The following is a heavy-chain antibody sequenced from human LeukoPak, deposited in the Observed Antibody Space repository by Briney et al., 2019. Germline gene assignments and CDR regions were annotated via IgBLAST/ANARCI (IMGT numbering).Heavy chain of an antibody. J-gene: IGHJ4*02. CDR3: TRLPLDYCVDQ. D-gene: IGHD3-16*01. CDR1: GDSISTPSYW. CDR2: FSYVAIT. Sequence: SETLSLTCTVSGDSISTPSYWWGWMRQSPGKGLEWIGSFSYVAITSYNPSLRSRVTISIDTSKKQFSLQLTSVTAADTAVYYCTRLPLDYCVDQWGQGTLVSVSS. V-gene: IGHV4-39*01.